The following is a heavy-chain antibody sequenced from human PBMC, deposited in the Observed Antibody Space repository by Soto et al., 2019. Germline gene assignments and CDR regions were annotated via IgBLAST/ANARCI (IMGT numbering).Heavy chain of an antibody. CDR3: ARGGTGGRTTVTTYAV. D-gene: IGHD4-17*01. CDR2: IYSSGST. Sequence: QVQLQESGAGLVXXSETLSLTCXVSXXSXXXXXWXXXXXXXXXXXXXXXFIYSSGSTNYNPSVKSRVTISAETSRNQVSLKLTSVTTADTAVYYCARGGTGGRTTVTTYAVWGQGTLVTVSS. J-gene: IGHJ4*02. CDR1: XXSXXXXX. V-gene: IGHV4-59*01.